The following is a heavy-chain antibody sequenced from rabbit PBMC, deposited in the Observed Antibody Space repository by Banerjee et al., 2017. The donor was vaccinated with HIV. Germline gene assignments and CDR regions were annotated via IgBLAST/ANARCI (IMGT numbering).Heavy chain of an antibody. CDR2: IYAGGGT. Sequence: QEQLKESGGGLVKPGGSLTLTCTASGFDISNYHMIWVRQAPGEGLEYIGFIYAGGGTAYASWAKGRFTISRPSTTVDLKMTSLTAADTATYFCARTNGGGDGYVLWGPGTLVTVS. CDR3: ARTNGGGDGYVL. CDR1: GFDISNYH. D-gene: IGHD6-1*01. J-gene: IGHJ4*01. V-gene: IGHV1S25*01.